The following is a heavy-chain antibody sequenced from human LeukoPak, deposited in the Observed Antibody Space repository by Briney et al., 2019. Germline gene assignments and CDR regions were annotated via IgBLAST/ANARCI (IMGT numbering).Heavy chain of an antibody. V-gene: IGHV3-23*01. Sequence: GGSLRLSCAASGFIFSSYSMNWVRQAPGKGLEWVSGITGSGDITYYADSVKGQFTISRDNSKNTLYLQMNSLRAEDTAVYFCARGGVDYYGSGTYYLMYYFDYWGQGALVTVSS. CDR2: ITGSGDIT. CDR1: GFIFSSYS. D-gene: IGHD3-10*01. CDR3: ARGGVDYYGSGTYYLMYYFDY. J-gene: IGHJ4*02.